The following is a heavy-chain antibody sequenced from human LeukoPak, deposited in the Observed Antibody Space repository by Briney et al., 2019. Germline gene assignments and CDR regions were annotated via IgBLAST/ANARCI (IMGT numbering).Heavy chain of an antibody. D-gene: IGHD3-16*01. CDR3: ARQRRLELPDY. J-gene: IGHJ4*02. V-gene: IGHV4-39*01. Sequence: SETLSLTCTVSGGSISSSTYYWGWIRQPPGKGLEWIGSISYSGNIYYNPSLKSRVTISVDTSKNQFSLKLSSVTAADTAVNYCARQRRLELPDYWGQGTLVTVSS. CDR2: ISYSGNI. CDR1: GGSISSSTYY.